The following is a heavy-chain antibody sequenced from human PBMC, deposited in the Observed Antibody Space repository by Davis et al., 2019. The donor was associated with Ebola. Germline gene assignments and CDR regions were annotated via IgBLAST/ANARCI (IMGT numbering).Heavy chain of an antibody. CDR2: VSSSSSYT. V-gene: IGHV3-11*03. Sequence: GGSLRLSCAASGFTFSDYYMSWIRQDPGKGLEWVSYVSSSSSYTNYADSVKGRFTISRDNAKNSLYLQMNSLRAEDTAVYYCARSAFLEWLFYYGMDVWGQGTTVTVSS. CDR3: ARSAFLEWLFYYGMDV. D-gene: IGHD3-3*02. J-gene: IGHJ6*02. CDR1: GFTFSDYY.